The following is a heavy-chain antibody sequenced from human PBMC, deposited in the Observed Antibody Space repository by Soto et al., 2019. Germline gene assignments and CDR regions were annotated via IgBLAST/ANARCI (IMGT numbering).Heavy chain of an antibody. CDR2: INPNNGDT. V-gene: IGHV1-2*02. D-gene: IGHD2-8*01. CDR3: AKPYCTTNSCHNLFDP. Sequence: ASVKVSCKASGYIFTDYYINWVRQAPGQGLEWMGWINPNNGDTDNAQKFQGRVTMTTDTSISTAYMELSRLRSDDMAVYYCAKPYCTTNSCHNLFDPWGQGTLVTVSS. J-gene: IGHJ5*02. CDR1: GYIFTDYY.